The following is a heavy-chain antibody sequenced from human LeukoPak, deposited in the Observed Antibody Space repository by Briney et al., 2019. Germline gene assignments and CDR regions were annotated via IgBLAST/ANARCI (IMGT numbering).Heavy chain of an antibody. CDR2: ISTSSSYI. D-gene: IGHD3-10*01. CDR3: AKDDAWLRFGE. CDR1: GFTFSTYS. V-gene: IGHV3-21*04. J-gene: IGHJ4*02. Sequence: GGSLRLSCAASGFTFSTYSMNWVRQAPGKGLEWVSSISTSSSYIYYADSVKGRFTISRDNSKNTLYLEVISLTAEDTAVYYCAKDDAWLRFGEWSQGTLVTVSS.